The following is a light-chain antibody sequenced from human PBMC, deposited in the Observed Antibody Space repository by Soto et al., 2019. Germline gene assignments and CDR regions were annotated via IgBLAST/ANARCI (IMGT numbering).Light chain of an antibody. V-gene: IGKV4-1*01. Sequence: DIVLTQSPDSLAVSLGERATINCKSSQSVLYSSNNKNYLAWYQQKPGQPPKVLIYWASTRESGVPDRFSGGGSGTDFTLTISSLQAEDVAVYYCQQYYSTPYTFGQGTKLEIK. CDR3: QQYYSTPYT. J-gene: IGKJ2*01. CDR2: WAS. CDR1: QSVLYSSNNKNY.